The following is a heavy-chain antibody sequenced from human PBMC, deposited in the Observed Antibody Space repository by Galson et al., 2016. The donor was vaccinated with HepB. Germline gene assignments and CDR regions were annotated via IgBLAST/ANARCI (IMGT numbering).Heavy chain of an antibody. J-gene: IGHJ6*02. CDR3: ARVTIFRGVRDYHDMDV. CDR2: INPVDGST. D-gene: IGHD3-10*01. CDR1: GYSFSNYY. Sequence: SVKVSCKASGYSFSNYYVHWVRQAPGQGLEWMGIINPVDGSTSHAQKLQGRVTMTRDTSTSTVFMELSSLRSEDTAVYYCARVTIFRGVRDYHDMDVWGPGTTVTVSS. V-gene: IGHV1-46*04.